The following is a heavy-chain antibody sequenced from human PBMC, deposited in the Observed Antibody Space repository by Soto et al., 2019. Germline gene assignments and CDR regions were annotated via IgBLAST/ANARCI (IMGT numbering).Heavy chain of an antibody. CDR1: GFSLSTRGVG. Sequence: QITLKESGPTLVKPTQTLTLTCTFSGFSLSTRGVGVGWIRQPPEKALEWLALIYWNDDKRYSPSLKSRLTLTYDTSKNQVVLTMTTLDPVDTATYYCAHRQRHSQNSKYYGSGAPFDYWGQGTLVTVSS. CDR2: IYWNDDK. J-gene: IGHJ4*02. V-gene: IGHV2-5*01. D-gene: IGHD3-10*01. CDR3: AHRQRHSQNSKYYGSGAPFDY.